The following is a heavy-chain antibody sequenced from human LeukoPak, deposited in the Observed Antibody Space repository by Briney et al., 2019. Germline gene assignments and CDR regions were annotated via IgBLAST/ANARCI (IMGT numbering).Heavy chain of an antibody. CDR1: GFTFSSYS. Sequence: PGGSLRLSCAASGFTFSSYSMNWVRQAPGKGLEWVSYISSSSSTIYYADSVKGRFTISRDNSKNTLYLQMNSLRAEDTAVYYCAKELEPIYYGSGSYFPFDPWGQGTLVTVSS. D-gene: IGHD3-10*01. CDR2: ISSSSSTI. J-gene: IGHJ5*02. CDR3: AKELEPIYYGSGSYFPFDP. V-gene: IGHV3-48*01.